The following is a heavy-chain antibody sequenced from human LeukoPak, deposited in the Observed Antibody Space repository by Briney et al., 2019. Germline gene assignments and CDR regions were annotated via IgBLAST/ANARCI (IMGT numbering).Heavy chain of an antibody. D-gene: IGHD2-2*01. CDR1: GGSISSSSYY. CDR2: IYYSGST. V-gene: IGHV4-39*01. Sequence: SETLSLTCTVSGGSISSSSYYWGWIRQPPGKGLEWIGSIYYSGSTYYNPSLKSRVTISVDTSKNQFSLKLSSVTAADTAVYYCATTPGYCSSTSCLFWFDPWGQGTLVTVSS. J-gene: IGHJ5*02. CDR3: ATTPGYCSSTSCLFWFDP.